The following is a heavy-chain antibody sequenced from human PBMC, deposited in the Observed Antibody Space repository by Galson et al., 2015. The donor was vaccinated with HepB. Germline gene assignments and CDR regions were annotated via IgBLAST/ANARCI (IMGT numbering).Heavy chain of an antibody. Sequence: ETLSLTCTVSGGSISSYYWSWIRQPPGKGLEWIGYIYYSGSTNYNPSLKSRVTISVDTSKDQFSLKLSSVTAADTAVYYCARVNRYSSGRAGPVAGWGQGTLVSVSS. V-gene: IGHV4-59*01. D-gene: IGHD6-19*01. CDR1: GGSISSYY. J-gene: IGHJ4*02. CDR3: ARVNRYSSGRAGPVAG. CDR2: IYYSGST.